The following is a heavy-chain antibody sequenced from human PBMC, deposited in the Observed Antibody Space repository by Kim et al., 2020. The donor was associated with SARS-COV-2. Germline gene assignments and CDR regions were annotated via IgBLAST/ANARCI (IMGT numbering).Heavy chain of an antibody. CDR3: AKDPTYYYGSGSDY. D-gene: IGHD3-10*01. V-gene: IGHV3-30*02. J-gene: IGHJ4*02. Sequence: ADSVKGRFTISRDNSQNTLYLQMNSLRAEDTAVYYCAKDPTYYYGSGSDYWGQGTLVTVSS.